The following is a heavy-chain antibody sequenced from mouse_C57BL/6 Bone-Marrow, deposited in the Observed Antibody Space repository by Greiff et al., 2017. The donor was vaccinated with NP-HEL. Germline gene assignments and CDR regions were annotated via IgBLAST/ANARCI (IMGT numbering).Heavy chain of an antibody. CDR3: ARETTVVATWYFDV. J-gene: IGHJ1*03. CDR2: IYPGDGDT. Sequence: VKLQESGPELVKPGASVKISCKASGYAFSSSWMNWVKQRPGKGLEWIGRIYPGDGDTNYNGKFKGKATLTADKSSSTAYMQLSSLTSEDSAVYFCARETTVVATWYFDVWGTGTTVTVSS. D-gene: IGHD1-1*01. V-gene: IGHV1-82*01. CDR1: GYAFSSSW.